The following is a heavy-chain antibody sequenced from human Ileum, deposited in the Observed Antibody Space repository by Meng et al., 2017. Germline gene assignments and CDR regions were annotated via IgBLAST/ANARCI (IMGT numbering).Heavy chain of an antibody. Sequence: SETLSLTCTVAGGSISSDGSYWSWIRQPAGKGLEYIGRISANAYTNYSPSLKSRVSTSLDVSKNQFSLNLTSMTAADTAVYYCARGLLVGSTGYYFDSWGQGTLVTVSS. CDR2: ISANAYT. CDR3: ARGLLVGSTGYYFDS. V-gene: IGHV4-61*02. D-gene: IGHD1-26*01. J-gene: IGHJ4*02. CDR1: GGSISSDGSY.